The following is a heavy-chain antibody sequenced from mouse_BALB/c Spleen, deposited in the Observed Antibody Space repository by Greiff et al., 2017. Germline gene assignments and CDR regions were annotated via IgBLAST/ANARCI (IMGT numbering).Heavy chain of an antibody. D-gene: IGHD1-1*01. J-gene: IGHJ4*01. V-gene: IGHV2-6-7*01. CDR1: GFSFTGYG. Sequence: VQLQQSGPGLVAPSQSLSITCTVSGFSFTGYGVNWVRQPPGKGLEWLGMIWGDGSTDYNSALKSRLSISKDNSKSQVFLKMNSLQTDDTARYYCARDSPITTPYYYAMDYWGQGTSVTVSS. CDR2: IWGDGST. CDR3: ARDSPITTPYYYAMDY.